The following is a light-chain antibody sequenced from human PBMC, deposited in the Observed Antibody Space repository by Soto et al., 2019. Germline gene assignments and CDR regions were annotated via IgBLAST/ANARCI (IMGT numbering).Light chain of an antibody. CDR1: QSVSYY. J-gene: IGKJ1*01. CDR2: AAS. V-gene: IGKV3-20*01. Sequence: SQSPGTLSLSTGERATLSCRASQSVSYYLAWYQQKPGQAPRLLIFAASSRATGIPDRFSGSGSGTDFSLTISRLEPEDFAVYYCQQYGSSPWTFGQRTKVAIK. CDR3: QQYGSSPWT.